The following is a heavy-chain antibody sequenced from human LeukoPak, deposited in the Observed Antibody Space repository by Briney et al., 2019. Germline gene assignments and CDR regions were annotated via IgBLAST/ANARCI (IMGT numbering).Heavy chain of an antibody. V-gene: IGHV3-23*01. J-gene: IGHJ4*02. Sequence: GGSLRLPSAASGFAFSNYAMSWVRQAPGKGLEWVSSLSGGGDSRYYADSVMGRFTISRDNSKNTLYLQMNSLRAEDTAVYYCAKAVRSMVTGGGYFDSWGQGTLVTVSS. D-gene: IGHD3-10*01. CDR3: AKAVRSMVTGGGYFDS. CDR2: LSGGGDSR. CDR1: GFAFSNYA.